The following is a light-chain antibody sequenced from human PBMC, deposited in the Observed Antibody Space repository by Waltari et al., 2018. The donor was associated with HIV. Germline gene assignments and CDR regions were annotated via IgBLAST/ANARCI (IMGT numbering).Light chain of an antibody. V-gene: IGKV3-20*01. CDR3: QQYGGSLVT. CDR1: QSVSSSY. J-gene: IGKJ4*01. Sequence: EIVLTQSPGTLSLSPGERATLSCRTSQSVSSSYLAWYQQKPGQAPRLRIYGSSTRATGIPERFSGSGSGTDFTLTISRLEPEDFAVYYCQQYGGSLVTFGGGTKVESK. CDR2: GSS.